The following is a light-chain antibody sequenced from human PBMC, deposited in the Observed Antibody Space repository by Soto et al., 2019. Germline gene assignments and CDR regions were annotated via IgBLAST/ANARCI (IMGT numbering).Light chain of an antibody. CDR1: QGISST. CDR3: QQFDSFPIT. V-gene: IGKV1-13*02. CDR2: DAS. J-gene: IGKJ5*01. Sequence: AIQLTQSPSSLSASVGDRVTINCRVSQGISSTLAWYQQKPGKPPKLMIYDASTLESGVPLRFRGSGSGTDYTLTISSLQPEDFATYFCQQFDSFPITFGQGTRLEIK.